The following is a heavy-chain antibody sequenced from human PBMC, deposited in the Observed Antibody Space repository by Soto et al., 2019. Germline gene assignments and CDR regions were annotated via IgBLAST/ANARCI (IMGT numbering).Heavy chain of an antibody. D-gene: IGHD2-2*01. CDR1: GYTFTSYD. Sequence: ASVKVSCKASGYTFTSYDINWVRQATGQGLEWMGWMNPNSGNTGYAQKFQGRVTMTRNTSISTAYMELSSLRSEDTTVYYCARGPYIVVPAAMGGFYYYYYMDVWGKGTTVTVSS. V-gene: IGHV1-8*01. CDR2: MNPNSGNT. J-gene: IGHJ6*03. CDR3: ARGPYIVVPAAMGGFYYYYYMDV.